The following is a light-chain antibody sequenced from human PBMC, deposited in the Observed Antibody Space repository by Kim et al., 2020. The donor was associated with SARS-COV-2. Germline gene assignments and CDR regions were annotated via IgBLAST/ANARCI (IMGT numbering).Light chain of an antibody. V-gene: IGKV1-33*01. Sequence: DIQMTQSPSSLSASVGDRVTITCQASQDISNYLNWYQQKPGKAPKLLIYDASNLETGVPSRFSGSGSGTDFTFTISSLQPEDIATYYCQQYDNHPPAFGQGTKVDIK. CDR3: QQYDNHPPA. J-gene: IGKJ1*01. CDR2: DAS. CDR1: QDISNY.